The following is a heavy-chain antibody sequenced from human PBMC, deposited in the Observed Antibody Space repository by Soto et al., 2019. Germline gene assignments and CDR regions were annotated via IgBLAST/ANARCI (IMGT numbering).Heavy chain of an antibody. CDR3: VRDGTKNLRDRFDP. CDR2: IYATGST. V-gene: IGHV4-4*07. Sequence: SETLSLTCNVSGASLRGYYWSWIRQPPGKGLEWIGRIYATGSTDYNPSLKSRITMSVDMSKKQFSLTLRSVTAADTAMYYCVRDGTKNLRDRFDPWGRGILVTVSS. D-gene: IGHD1-1*01. CDR1: GASLRGYY. J-gene: IGHJ5*02.